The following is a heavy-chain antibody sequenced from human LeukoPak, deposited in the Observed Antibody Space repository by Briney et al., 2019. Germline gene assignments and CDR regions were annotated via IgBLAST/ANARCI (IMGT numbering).Heavy chain of an antibody. CDR3: ARDRGGNWVDALEI. J-gene: IGHJ3*02. CDR1: GFTFHNYA. V-gene: IGHV3-43*02. CDR2: TSGDGITT. Sequence: GGSLRLSCAASGFTFHNYAIHWVRQAPGKGLEWVSLTSGDGITTYFADSVKGRFTISRDNSKNTLYLQMNSLRADDTAVYYCARDRGGNWVDALEIWGQGTMVTVSS. D-gene: IGHD1-1*01.